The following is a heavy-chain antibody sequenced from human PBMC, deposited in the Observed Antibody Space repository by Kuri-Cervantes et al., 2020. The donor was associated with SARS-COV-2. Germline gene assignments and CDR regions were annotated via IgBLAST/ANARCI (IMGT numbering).Heavy chain of an antibody. D-gene: IGHD2-2*01. CDR2: IYYSGST. CDR3: ARCSQYCSSTTCYYYYYYMDV. J-gene: IGHJ6*03. Sequence: GSLRLSCTVSGGSISSSSYYWGWIRQPPGKGLEWIGSIYYSGSTYYNPSLKSRVTISVDTSKNQLSLKLSSVTAADTAVYYCARCSQYCSSTTCYYYYYYMDVWGKGTTVTVSS. CDR1: GGSISSSSYY. V-gene: IGHV4-39*01.